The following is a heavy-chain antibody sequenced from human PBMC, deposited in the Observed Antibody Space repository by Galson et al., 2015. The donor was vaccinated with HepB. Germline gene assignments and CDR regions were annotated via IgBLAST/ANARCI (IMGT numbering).Heavy chain of an antibody. CDR3: AKDGTIAARRYGMDV. D-gene: IGHD6-6*01. CDR2: ISSSSSYI. V-gene: IGHV3-21*04. Sequence: SLRLSCAASGFTFSSYSMNWVRQAPGKGLEWVSSISSSSSYIYYADSVKGRFTISRDNSKNTLYLQMNSLRAEDTAVYYCAKDGTIAARRYGMDVWGQGTTVTVSS. J-gene: IGHJ6*02. CDR1: GFTFSSYS.